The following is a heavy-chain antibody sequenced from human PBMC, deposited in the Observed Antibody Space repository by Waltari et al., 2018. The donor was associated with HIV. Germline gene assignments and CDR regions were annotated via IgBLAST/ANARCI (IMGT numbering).Heavy chain of an antibody. V-gene: IGHV3-11*01. J-gene: IGHJ4*02. Sequence: QVQLVESGGGLVKPGGSLRLSCSASGLPFRAYYMSWIRQAPGKGLEWVSYISSSGSPKYHTDSVKGRFTISRDNAKNSLFLQMNSLRAEDTAVYYCTRGGRGSIGYFWGRGTLVTVSS. CDR3: TRGGRGSIGYF. CDR2: ISSSGSPK. D-gene: IGHD6-6*01. CDR1: GLPFRAYY.